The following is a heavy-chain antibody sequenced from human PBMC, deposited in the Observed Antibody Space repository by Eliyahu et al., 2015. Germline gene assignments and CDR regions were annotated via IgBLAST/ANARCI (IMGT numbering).Heavy chain of an antibody. CDR3: ANLHAYNWFDP. Sequence: EVQLLESGGGLEQXGGSLRLSCVASXXXFSNYAXTWXRQAPGKGLEWVSAISGSGITTHYADSVKGRFTISRDNSKNTLYLQMNSLSAEDTAIYYCANLHAYNWFDPWGQGTLVTVSS. CDR1: XXXFSNYA. CDR2: ISGSGITT. V-gene: IGHV3-23*01. J-gene: IGHJ5*02.